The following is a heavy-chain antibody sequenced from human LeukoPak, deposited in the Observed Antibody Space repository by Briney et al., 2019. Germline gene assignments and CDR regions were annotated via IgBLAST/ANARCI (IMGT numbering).Heavy chain of an antibody. CDR3: ARSHVLLWFGELWAFDY. V-gene: IGHV1-18*01. J-gene: IGHJ4*02. CDR1: GYTFTSYG. CDR2: ISAYNGNT. D-gene: IGHD3-10*01. Sequence: ASVKVSCKASGYTFTSYGISWVRQAPGQGLEWMGWISAYNGNTNYAQKLQGRVTMTTDTSTSTAYMELRSLRSDDTAVYYCARSHVLLWFGELWAFDYWGQGTLVTVSS.